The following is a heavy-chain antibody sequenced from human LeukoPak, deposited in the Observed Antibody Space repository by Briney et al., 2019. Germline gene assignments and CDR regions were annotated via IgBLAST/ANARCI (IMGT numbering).Heavy chain of an antibody. CDR1: GGSISGHY. Sequence: SETLSLTCTVSGGSISGHYWSWIRQPPAKGLEWVGYVYYSGETNYNPSLKSRVTISVDTSKNQFSLKLTSVAAADTAVYYCARLQGDSTAIFDYWGQGILVSVSS. J-gene: IGHJ4*02. CDR2: VYYSGET. V-gene: IGHV4-59*11. CDR3: ARLQGDSTAIFDY. D-gene: IGHD2-21*01.